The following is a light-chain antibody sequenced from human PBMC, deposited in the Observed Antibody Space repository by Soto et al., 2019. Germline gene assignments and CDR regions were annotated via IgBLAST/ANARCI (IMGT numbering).Light chain of an antibody. CDR3: QQYESSRT. V-gene: IGKV1-39*01. Sequence: DIQMTQSPSSLSASVGDRVTITCRASQSISSYLNWYQQKPGKAPKLLIYAASSLQSGVPSRFSGRGSGTEFTLTISSLQPDDFAVYYCQQYESSRTFGQGTKVDIK. J-gene: IGKJ1*01. CDR2: AAS. CDR1: QSISSY.